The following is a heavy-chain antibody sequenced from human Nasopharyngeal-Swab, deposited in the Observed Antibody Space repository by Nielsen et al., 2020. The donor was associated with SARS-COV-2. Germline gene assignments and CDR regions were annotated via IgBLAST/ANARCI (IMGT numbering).Heavy chain of an antibody. CDR1: GFTFSSYA. CDR3: VKDISEVAGTHFDY. CDR2: ISSNGGST. J-gene: IGHJ4*02. V-gene: IGHV3-64D*08. D-gene: IGHD6-19*01. Sequence: GGPLRLSCAASGFTFSSYAMHWVRQAPGKGLEYVSAISSNGGSTYYADSVKGRFTISRDNSKNTLYLQMSSLRAEDTAVYYCVKDISEVAGTHFDYWGQGTLVTVSS.